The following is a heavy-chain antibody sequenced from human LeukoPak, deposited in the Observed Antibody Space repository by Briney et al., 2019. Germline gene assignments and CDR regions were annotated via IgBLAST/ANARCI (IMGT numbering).Heavy chain of an antibody. CDR1: GYTFTSYD. J-gene: IGHJ3*02. Sequence: ASVKVSCKASGYTFTSYDINWVRQATGQGLEWMGWISAYNGNTNYAQKLQGRVTMTTDTSTSTAYMELRSLRSDDTAVYYCARQLTYCSSTSCYRDAFDIWGQGTMVTVSS. CDR2: ISAYNGNT. CDR3: ARQLTYCSSTSCYRDAFDI. D-gene: IGHD2-2*01. V-gene: IGHV1-18*01.